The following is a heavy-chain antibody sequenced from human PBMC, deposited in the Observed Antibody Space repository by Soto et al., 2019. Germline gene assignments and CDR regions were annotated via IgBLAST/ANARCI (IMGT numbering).Heavy chain of an antibody. Sequence: EVQLVESGGGLVQPGRSLRLSCTASGFTFGDYAMSWFRQAPGKGLEWVGFIRSKAYGGTTEYAASVKGRFTISRDHSKSIAYLQMNSLKTEDTAVYYCTRWGSVVVPAGHTNYYYYMDVWGKGTTVTVSS. V-gene: IGHV3-49*03. D-gene: IGHD2-2*01. CDR1: GFTFGDYA. CDR3: TRWGSVVVPAGHTNYYYYMDV. J-gene: IGHJ6*03. CDR2: IRSKAYGGTT.